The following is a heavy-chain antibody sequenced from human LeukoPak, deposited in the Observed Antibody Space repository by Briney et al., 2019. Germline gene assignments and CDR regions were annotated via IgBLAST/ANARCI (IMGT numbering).Heavy chain of an antibody. D-gene: IGHD4-11*01. V-gene: IGHV3-11*03. Sequence: SVKGRFTISRDKAKNSLYLHMDSMRAEDTAVNYCTTYSRETATFDYWGQGTLVTVSS. CDR3: TTYSRETATFDY. J-gene: IGHJ4*02.